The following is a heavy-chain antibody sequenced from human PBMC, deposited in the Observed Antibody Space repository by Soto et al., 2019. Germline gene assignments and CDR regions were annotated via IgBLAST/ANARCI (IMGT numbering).Heavy chain of an antibody. CDR2: LSGSGVNT. J-gene: IGHJ4*02. CDR1: GFTFSSSD. Sequence: VQLLESGGDFVQPGGSLRLSYAASGFTFSSSDMSWVRQDQGKGLEWVSGLSGSGVNTYYADYLKGRFINSRDQYKNKLFLHMNSLRAEDTAVDYCAKGVATIIHSSGCFDYWGQGTLVTVSS. CDR3: AKGVATIIHSSGCFDY. D-gene: IGHD6-19*01. V-gene: IGHV3-23*01.